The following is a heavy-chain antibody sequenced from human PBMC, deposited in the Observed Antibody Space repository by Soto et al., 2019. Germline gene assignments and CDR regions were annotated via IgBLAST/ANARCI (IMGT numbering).Heavy chain of an antibody. Sequence: GGSLRLSCAASGFTSSSYWMSWVRQAPGKGLEWVANIKQDGSEKYYVDSVKGRFTISRDNAKNSLYLQMNSLRAEDTAVYYCARSITTPGIAVAGTTEYYFDYWGQGTLVTVSS. CDR3: ARSITTPGIAVAGTTEYYFDY. V-gene: IGHV3-7*05. J-gene: IGHJ4*02. CDR2: IKQDGSEK. D-gene: IGHD6-19*01. CDR1: GFTSSSYW.